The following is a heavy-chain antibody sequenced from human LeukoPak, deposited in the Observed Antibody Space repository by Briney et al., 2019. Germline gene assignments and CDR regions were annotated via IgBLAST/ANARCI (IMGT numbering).Heavy chain of an antibody. J-gene: IGHJ3*02. V-gene: IGHV3-48*01. Sequence: GGSLRPSCAASGFTFSTYSVNWGRQAPGKGLEWGSYISSGSNTIDYADSVKGRFTISRDNAKNSLYLQMNSLRAEDTAVYYCARETYYAYDIWGQGTMVTVSS. CDR3: ARETYYAYDI. CDR1: GFTFSTYS. D-gene: IGHD3-10*01. CDR2: ISSGSNTI.